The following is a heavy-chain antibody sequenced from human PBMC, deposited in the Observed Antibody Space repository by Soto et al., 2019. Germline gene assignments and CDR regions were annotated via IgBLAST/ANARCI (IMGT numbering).Heavy chain of an antibody. Sequence: QVQLVQSGAAEKKPGASVKVSCKASGYTFTNYAIHWVRQAPGQRLEWMGWINAGTGNTQYSQNFQGRVTITRDTSATTAYMELNSLRSEDTAVYYCVTSVPRSGWYYFDHWGQGTLVTVSS. CDR2: INAGTGNT. J-gene: IGHJ4*02. D-gene: IGHD6-19*01. CDR1: GYTFTNYA. V-gene: IGHV1-3*05. CDR3: VTSVPRSGWYYFDH.